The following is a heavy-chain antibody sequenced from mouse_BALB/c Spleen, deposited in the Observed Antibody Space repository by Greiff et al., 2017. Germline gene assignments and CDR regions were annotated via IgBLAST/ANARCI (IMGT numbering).Heavy chain of an antibody. CDR3: ASGGGLAY. Sequence: VQLKESGAELVRPGALVKLSCKASGFNIKDYYMHWVKQRPEQGLEWIGWIDPENGNTIYDPKFQGKASITADTSSNTAYLQLSSLTSEDTAVYYCASGGGLAYWGQGTLVTVSA. V-gene: IGHV14-1*02. CDR2: IDPENGNT. J-gene: IGHJ3*01. CDR1: GFNIKDYY.